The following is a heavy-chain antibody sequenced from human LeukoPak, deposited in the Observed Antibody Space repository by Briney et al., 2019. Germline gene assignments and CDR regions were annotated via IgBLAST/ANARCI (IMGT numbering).Heavy chain of an antibody. V-gene: IGHV4-30-2*01. CDR2: IYHSGST. CDR1: GGSISSGGYS. CDR3: ARAQTSMEYYFDY. J-gene: IGHJ4*02. Sequence: PSETLSLTCAVSGGSISSGGYSWSWIRQPPGKGLEWFGYIYHSGSTYYNPSLKSRVTISVDRSKNQFSLKLSSVTAADTAVYYCARAQTSMEYYFDYWGQGTLVTVSS. D-gene: IGHD2/OR15-2a*01.